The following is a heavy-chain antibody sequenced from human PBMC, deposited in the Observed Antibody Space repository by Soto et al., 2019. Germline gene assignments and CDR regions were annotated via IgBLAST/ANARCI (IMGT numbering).Heavy chain of an antibody. CDR2: IYHNGRT. CDR3: AGGTFIGSSTRNWFDP. V-gene: IGHV4-4*02. J-gene: IGHJ5*02. Sequence: QVHLEESGPGLVRPSGTLSLTCNVSGVPISSYDWWTWVRQTPGKGMEWIGEIYHNGRTNYNPSLKSRVSLPVDKSRNQSSLNLQSLTAADTAVYYCAGGTFIGSSTRNWFDPWGQGTQVTVSS. CDR1: GVPISSYDW. D-gene: IGHD3-16*01.